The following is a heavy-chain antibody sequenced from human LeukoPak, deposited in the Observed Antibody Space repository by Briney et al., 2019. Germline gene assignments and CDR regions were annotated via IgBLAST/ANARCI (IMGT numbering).Heavy chain of an antibody. Sequence: ASVKVSCKASGYTFTSHDINCVRQATGQGLEWMGWMNPNSGNTGYAQKFQGRVTMTRNTSISTAYMELSSLRSEDTAVYYCARTSDYVFYYGMDVWGQGTMVTVSS. CDR3: ARTSDYVFYYGMDV. J-gene: IGHJ6*02. D-gene: IGHD4-17*01. CDR1: GYTFTSHD. V-gene: IGHV1-8*01. CDR2: MNPNSGNT.